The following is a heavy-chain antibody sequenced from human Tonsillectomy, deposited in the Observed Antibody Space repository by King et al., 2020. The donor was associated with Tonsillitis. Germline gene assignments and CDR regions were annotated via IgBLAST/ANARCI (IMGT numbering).Heavy chain of an antibody. CDR2: ISYDGTNK. J-gene: IGHJ6*01. CDR3: TLLQEHL. V-gene: IGHV3-30*04. CDR1: GFTFGSYG. Sequence: VQLVESGGGVVQPGMSLRLSCAAAGFTFGSYGLHWVRQTPDKGLDWVAAISYDGTNKYYKDSVKGRFTISRDNSKNILYLQMNSLHQGPIGLPPGTLLQEHLWG.